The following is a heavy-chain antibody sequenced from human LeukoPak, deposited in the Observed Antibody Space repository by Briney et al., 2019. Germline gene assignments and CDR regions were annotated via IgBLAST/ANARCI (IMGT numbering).Heavy chain of an antibody. J-gene: IGHJ4*02. CDR2: IRNAANGYTT. Sequence: GGSLRLSCEASGFTLSGHYLDWVRQAPGKGLEWVGRIRNAANGYTTDYATSVKGRFIISRDDSRNSPYLQMSSLKTEDTALYYCVRLRHGDSFDFWGQGTLVTVSS. D-gene: IGHD4-17*01. V-gene: IGHV3-72*01. CDR3: VRLRHGDSFDF. CDR1: GFTLSGHY.